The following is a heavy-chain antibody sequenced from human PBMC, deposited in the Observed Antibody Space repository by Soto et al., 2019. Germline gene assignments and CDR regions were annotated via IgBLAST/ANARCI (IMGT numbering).Heavy chain of an antibody. CDR3: AKSKQWLVPDAIDY. J-gene: IGHJ4*02. V-gene: IGHV3-21*01. CDR1: GFTFSSYS. Sequence: GGSLRLSCAASGFTFSSYSMNWVRQAPGKGLEWVSSISSSSSYIYYADSVKGRFTISRDNAKNSLYLQMNSLRAEDTAVYYCAKSKQWLVPDAIDYWGQGTLVTVSS. CDR2: ISSSSSYI. D-gene: IGHD6-19*01.